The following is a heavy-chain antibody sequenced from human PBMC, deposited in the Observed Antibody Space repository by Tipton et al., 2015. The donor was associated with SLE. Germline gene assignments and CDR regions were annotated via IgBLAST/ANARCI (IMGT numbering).Heavy chain of an antibody. Sequence: TLSLTCTVSGGSISSYYWSWIRQPPGKGLEWIGYIYYSGSTNYNPSLKSRVTISVDTSKNQFSLKLSSVTAADTAVYYCASGGKRRPVLAPAVEVWGQGTLVTVSS. V-gene: IGHV4-59*08. CDR3: ASGGKRRPVLAPAVEV. D-gene: IGHD2-15*01. CDR2: IYYSGST. J-gene: IGHJ4*02. CDR1: GGSISSYY.